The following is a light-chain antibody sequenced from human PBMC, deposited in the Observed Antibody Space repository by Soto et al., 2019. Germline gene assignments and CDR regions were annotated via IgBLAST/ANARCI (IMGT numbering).Light chain of an antibody. CDR2: AAS. CDR1: QVISTS. Sequence: DIQLTPTPSLLSPARGASASRACQASQVISTSLAWYQVKPGKAPKLLIYAASTLESGVPSRFSATVSGTEFSLTITSLQPEDFATYYCQQLFDSPITFGQGTQLEIK. V-gene: IGKV1-9*01. CDR3: QQLFDSPIT. J-gene: IGKJ5*01.